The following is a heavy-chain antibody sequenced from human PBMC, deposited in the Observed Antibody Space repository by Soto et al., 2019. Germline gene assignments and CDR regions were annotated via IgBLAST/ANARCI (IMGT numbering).Heavy chain of an antibody. CDR2: IYHSETI. CDR1: GASVDTSGSS. CDR3: AGRINKNSGGYFDH. V-gene: IGHV4-30-2*01. J-gene: IGHJ4*02. Sequence: QVELQESGSGLVKPSQTLSLTCTVSGASVDTSGSSWTWIRQPPGRGLQFIGYIYHSETIYYNPSRRSRVTISLDRSKNQFFLRLTSLTAADTAVYFCAGRINKNSGGYFDHWGQGSLVTVSS. D-gene: IGHD2-21*01.